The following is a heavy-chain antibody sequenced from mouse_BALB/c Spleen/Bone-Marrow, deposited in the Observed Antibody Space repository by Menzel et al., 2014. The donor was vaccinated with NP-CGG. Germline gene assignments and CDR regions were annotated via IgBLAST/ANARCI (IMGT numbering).Heavy chain of an antibody. V-gene: IGHV5-9-3*01. CDR2: ISSGGSYT. J-gene: IGHJ4*01. Sequence: EVQGVESGGGLVKPGGSLKLSCAASGFTFSSYAMSWVRQTPEKRLEWVATISSGGSYTYYPDSVKGRFTIPRDNAKNTLYLQMSSLRSEDTAMYYCARRTLYRYDAGAMDYWGQGTSVTVSS. CDR1: GFTFSSYA. CDR3: ARRTLYRYDAGAMDY. D-gene: IGHD2-14*01.